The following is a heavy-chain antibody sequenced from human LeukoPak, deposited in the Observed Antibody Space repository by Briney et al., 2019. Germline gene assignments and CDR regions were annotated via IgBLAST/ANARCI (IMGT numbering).Heavy chain of an antibody. J-gene: IGHJ4*02. CDR1: GFTFGEDT. D-gene: IGHD5-24*01. Sequence: GGSLRLSCTPFGFTFGEDTVSWFRQAPGKGLEWVGFIRSKVHGGTAEYAASVKGRFTLSRDDSKSIAYLQMNSLKIEDTAVYYCSREPKGRWLQFDYWGQGTLVTVSS. CDR2: IRSKVHGGTA. V-gene: IGHV3-49*03. CDR3: SREPKGRWLQFDY.